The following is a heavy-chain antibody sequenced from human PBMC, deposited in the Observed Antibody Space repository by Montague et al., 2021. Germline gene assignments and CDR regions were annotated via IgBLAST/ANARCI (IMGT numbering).Heavy chain of an antibody. Sequence: SLRLSSAASGFTFSSYAMHWVRQAPGKGLEWVAVIWYDGSNKYYADSVKGRFTISRDNSKKTLFVQMNSLRAEDTAVYYCARGPSAVGGSLPRDYWGQGTLVTVSS. CDR2: IWYDGSNK. D-gene: IGHD2-15*01. V-gene: IGHV3-33*01. CDR1: GFTFSSYA. CDR3: ARGPSAVGGSLPRDY. J-gene: IGHJ4*02.